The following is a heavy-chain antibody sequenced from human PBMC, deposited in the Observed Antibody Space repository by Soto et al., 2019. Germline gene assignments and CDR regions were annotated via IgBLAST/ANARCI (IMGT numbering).Heavy chain of an antibody. CDR2: ISGSGGST. D-gene: IGHD3-9*01. CDR1: GFTFSSYA. Sequence: PGGSLRLSCAASGFTFSSYAMSWVRQAPGKGLEWVSAISGSGGSTYYADSVKGRFTISRDNSKNTLYLQMNSLRAEDTAVYYCAKDSDYDILTGYMDDAFDIWGQGTMVTVSS. V-gene: IGHV3-23*01. CDR3: AKDSDYDILTGYMDDAFDI. J-gene: IGHJ3*02.